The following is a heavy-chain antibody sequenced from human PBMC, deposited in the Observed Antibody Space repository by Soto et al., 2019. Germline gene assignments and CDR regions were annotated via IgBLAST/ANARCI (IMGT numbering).Heavy chain of an antibody. Sequence: EVQLVESGGGLVQPGGSLRLSCAASGFTFSSYWMHWVRQAPGKGLVWVSRINSDGSSTSYADSVKDRFTISRDNAKNTLYLQMNSLRAEDTAVYYCARGGPYYDFWSGYSYGDYWGQGTLVTVSS. V-gene: IGHV3-74*01. CDR1: GFTFSSYW. D-gene: IGHD3-3*01. CDR2: INSDGSST. CDR3: ARGGPYYDFWSGYSYGDY. J-gene: IGHJ4*02.